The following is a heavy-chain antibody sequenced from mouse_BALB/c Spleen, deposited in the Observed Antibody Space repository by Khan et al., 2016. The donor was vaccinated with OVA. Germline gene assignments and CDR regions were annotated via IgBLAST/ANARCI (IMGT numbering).Heavy chain of an antibody. Sequence: VQLQQSGADFVKPGASVKLSCTASGFNIKDTYMHWINQRPQQGLVWIGRIDPANGDVRYDPKFQDKATIAADASSNTAYLQLSSLTSDDTAVXYCIRGAYSGLFAYWGQGTLVTVSA. CDR2: IDPANGDV. D-gene: IGHD2-10*01. J-gene: IGHJ3*01. CDR1: GFNIKDTY. CDR3: IRGAYSGLFAY. V-gene: IGHV14-3*02.